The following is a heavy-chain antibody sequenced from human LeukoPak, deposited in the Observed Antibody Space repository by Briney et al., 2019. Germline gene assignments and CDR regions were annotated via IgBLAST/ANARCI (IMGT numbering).Heavy chain of an antibody. Sequence: GGSLRLSCAPSGFTFSSFDMHWVRQPPDKGQERVAFIKFDGSQKYYADSVRGRLTVSRYNSRNMLYLQLDSLRDDDTAVYFCARRLPDSGSYSPDYWGQGTLVTVSS. CDR1: GFTFSSFD. V-gene: IGHV3-30*02. CDR2: IKFDGSQK. D-gene: IGHD3-10*01. J-gene: IGHJ4*02. CDR3: ARRLPDSGSYSPDY.